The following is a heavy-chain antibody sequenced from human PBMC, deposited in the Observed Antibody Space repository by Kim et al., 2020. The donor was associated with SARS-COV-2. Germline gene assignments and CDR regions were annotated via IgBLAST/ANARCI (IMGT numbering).Heavy chain of an antibody. Sequence: YYEEAVKGRFTISRDDSNNTLNLQMNSLGDVDTAVYYCAKEAKPFDACDIWGQGTMVTVSS. CDR3: AKEAKPFDACDI. J-gene: IGHJ3*02. V-gene: IGHV3-33*06.